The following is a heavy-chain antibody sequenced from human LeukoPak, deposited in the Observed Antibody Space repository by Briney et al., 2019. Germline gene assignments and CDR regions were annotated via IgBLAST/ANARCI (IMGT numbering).Heavy chain of an antibody. J-gene: IGHJ4*02. Sequence: PGGSLRLSCAASGFTFSIYSMNWVRQAPGKGLEWVSSISSSSSYIYYADSVKGRFTISRDNAKNSLYLQMNSLRAEDTAVYYCARDHGAAAGRVDYFDYWGQGTLVTVSS. CDR1: GFTFSIYS. V-gene: IGHV3-21*01. CDR2: ISSSSSYI. D-gene: IGHD6-13*01. CDR3: ARDHGAAAGRVDYFDY.